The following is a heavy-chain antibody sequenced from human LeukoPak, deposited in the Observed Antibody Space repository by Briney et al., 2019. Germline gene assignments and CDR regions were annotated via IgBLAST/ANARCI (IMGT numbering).Heavy chain of an antibody. J-gene: IGHJ4*02. CDR3: ARAKEITMVRGLIITFHFNY. CDR1: GASLSSGGYS. CDR2: IYYSGST. V-gene: IGHV4-30-2*01. D-gene: IGHD3-10*01. Sequence: SQTLSLTCAVSGASLSSGGYSWAWIRQPPGRGLEWIGNIYYSGSTDYNPSLKSRVTMSVDRSKNQFSLNLSSVTAADTAVYYCARAKEITMVRGLIITFHFNYWGQGTLVTVSS.